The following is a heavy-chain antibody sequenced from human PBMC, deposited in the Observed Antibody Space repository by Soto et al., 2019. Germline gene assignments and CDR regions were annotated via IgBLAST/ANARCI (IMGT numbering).Heavy chain of an antibody. V-gene: IGHV1-3*01. CDR1: GYTFTSYA. CDR3: AKHIMGKQQLVLSYFDY. CDR2: INAGNGNT. J-gene: IGHJ4*02. Sequence: GASVKVSCKASGYTFTSYAMHWVRQAPGQRLEWMGWINAGNGNTKYSQKFQGRVTITRDTSASTAYMELSSLRTEDTALYYCAKHIMGKQQLVLSYFDYWGQGTLVTVSS. D-gene: IGHD6-13*01.